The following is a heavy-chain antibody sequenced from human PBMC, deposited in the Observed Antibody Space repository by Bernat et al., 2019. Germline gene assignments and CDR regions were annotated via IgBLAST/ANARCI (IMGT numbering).Heavy chain of an antibody. V-gene: IGHV3-30-3*01. Sequence: QVQLVESGGGVVQPGRSLRLSCAASGFTFSSYAMHWVRQAPGKGLEWVAVISYDGSNKYYADSVKDRFTISRDNSKNTLYLQMNSLRAEDTAVYYCARGRGGIVGAIGPFDYWGQGTLVTVSS. J-gene: IGHJ4*02. CDR3: ARGRGGIVGAIGPFDY. CDR1: GFTFSSYA. D-gene: IGHD1-26*01. CDR2: ISYDGSNK.